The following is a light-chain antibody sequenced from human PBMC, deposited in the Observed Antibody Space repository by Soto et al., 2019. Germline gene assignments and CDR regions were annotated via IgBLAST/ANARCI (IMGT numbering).Light chain of an antibody. CDR3: SSFTVSVAWV. CDR1: SSDVGGYDY. CDR2: EVT. V-gene: IGLV2-14*01. Sequence: QSALTQPASVSGSPGQSITISCTGTSSDVGGYDYVSWYQQYPGKAPKLLIYEVTNRPSGVSNRFSGSKSGNTASLTISGLQTDDEADYYCSSFTVSVAWVFGGGTQLTVL. J-gene: IGLJ3*02.